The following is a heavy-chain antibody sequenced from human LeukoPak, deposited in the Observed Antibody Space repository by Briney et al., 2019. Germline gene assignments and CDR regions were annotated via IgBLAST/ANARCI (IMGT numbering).Heavy chain of an antibody. CDR1: GGTFSSYA. Sequence: ASVKVSCKAFGGTFSSYAISWVRQAPGQGLEWMGGIIPIFGTANYAQKFQGRVTITADESTSTAYMELSSLRSDDTAVYYCARENYYDGSGSPSASAPVDHWGQGTLVTVSS. J-gene: IGHJ4*02. CDR2: IIPIFGTA. V-gene: IGHV1-69*01. D-gene: IGHD3-22*01. CDR3: ARENYYDGSGSPSASAPVDH.